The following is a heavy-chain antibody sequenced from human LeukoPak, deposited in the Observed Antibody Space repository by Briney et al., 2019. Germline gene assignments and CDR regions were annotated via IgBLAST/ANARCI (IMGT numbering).Heavy chain of an antibody. CDR3: ARRLRGSTSFHFDY. J-gene: IGHJ4*02. CDR1: GYSFTSYW. D-gene: IGHD2-2*01. Sequence: GESLKISCTGSGYSFTSYWIGWVREMRGKGLGWMGIIYPGDYATRYSPSFQGVATISAAKSISTSYPQWSSLKASDTAMYYCARRLRGSTSFHFDYWGQGTLVTVSS. CDR2: IYPGDYAT. V-gene: IGHV5-51*01.